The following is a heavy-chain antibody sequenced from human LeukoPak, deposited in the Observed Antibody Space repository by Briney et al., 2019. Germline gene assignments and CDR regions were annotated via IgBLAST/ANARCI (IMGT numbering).Heavy chain of an antibody. Sequence: SETLSLTCTVSGDSISRSHYFWGWVRQPPGKGLEWIGTAFYSGSTYYNPSLKSRVTISEDASKNHFSLKLTSVTAADTAVYFCARRERCGGGNCYTFVFWGQGTLVTVSS. V-gene: IGHV4-39*01. D-gene: IGHD2-15*01. CDR3: ARRERCGGGNCYTFVF. CDR2: AFYSGST. J-gene: IGHJ4*02. CDR1: GDSISRSHYF.